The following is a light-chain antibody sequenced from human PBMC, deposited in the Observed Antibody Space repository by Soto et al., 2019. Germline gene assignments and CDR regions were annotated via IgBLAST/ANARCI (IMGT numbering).Light chain of an antibody. CDR3: QQSYSTPKT. Sequence: DIQMTQSPSSLSASVGDRVTITCRASQSISSYLNWYQQKPGKAPKLLIYAASSLQSGVPSRLSGSGSGTDFTVNISRLQPEDFATYYCQQSYSTPKTFGQGTKVEIK. J-gene: IGKJ1*01. V-gene: IGKV1-39*01. CDR1: QSISSY. CDR2: AAS.